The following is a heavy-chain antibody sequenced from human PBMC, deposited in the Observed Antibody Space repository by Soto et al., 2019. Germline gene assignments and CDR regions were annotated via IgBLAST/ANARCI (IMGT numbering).Heavy chain of an antibody. D-gene: IGHD2-8*02. CDR3: TRFRHAGGYYLDY. J-gene: IGHJ4*02. CDR2: IRSTANNYAT. V-gene: IGHV3-73*02. CDR1: GFSFSGSA. Sequence: EVQLVESGGGLVQPGGSLKLSCAASGFSFSGSAMHWVRQASGKGLEWIGRIRSTANNYATSYAASVKGRFTISRDDSKNTAYLQMISLKSEDTAGYYCTRFRHAGGYYLDYWGQGTLVPVSS.